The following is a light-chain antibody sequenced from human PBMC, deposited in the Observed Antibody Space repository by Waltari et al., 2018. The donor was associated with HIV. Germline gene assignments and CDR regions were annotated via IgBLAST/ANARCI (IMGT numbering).Light chain of an antibody. Sequence: QSALTQPASVSGSPGQSISISCTGTSSDVGSYNLVSWYQYHPGNPPKLMIYEASKRPSGVSNRFSGSKSGNTASLTISGLQAEDEADYYCCSYAGSSTLVFGGGTKLTVL. CDR3: CSYAGSSTLV. V-gene: IGLV2-23*01. J-gene: IGLJ3*02. CDR1: SSDVGSYNL. CDR2: EAS.